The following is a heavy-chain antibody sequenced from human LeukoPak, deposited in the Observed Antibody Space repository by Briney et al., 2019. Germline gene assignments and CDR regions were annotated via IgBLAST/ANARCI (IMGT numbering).Heavy chain of an antibody. CDR2: MYTGGTT. CDR3: AKDEVTSGGGLAS. CDR1: VFTVILTH. V-gene: IGHV3-53*01. D-gene: IGHD2-21*02. J-gene: IGHJ5*01. Sequence: GGSLRLSCAASVFTVILTHISWVRQAPGKGLEWVSSMYTGGTTYYEDSVTGRFTVSRDTSRNTLFLYMDSMRAEDTAVYYCAKDEVTSGGGLASWGQGTLVIVSS.